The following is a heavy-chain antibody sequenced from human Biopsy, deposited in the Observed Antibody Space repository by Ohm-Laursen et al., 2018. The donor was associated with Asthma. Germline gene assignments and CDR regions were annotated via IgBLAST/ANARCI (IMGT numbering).Heavy chain of an antibody. J-gene: IGHJ4*02. CDR2: INSVFGTT. CDR3: ARKAGSCISRTCYSLDF. D-gene: IGHD2-2*01. V-gene: IGHV1-69*01. Sequence: SSVTVSCKSLGGTFNTYVIGWVRQAPGQGLEWMVGINSVFGTTTYPQKFQDRVTITADDSTSTVYMELSSLRSEDTAVYYCARKAGSCISRTCYSLDFWGQGTLVTVSS. CDR1: GGTFNTYV.